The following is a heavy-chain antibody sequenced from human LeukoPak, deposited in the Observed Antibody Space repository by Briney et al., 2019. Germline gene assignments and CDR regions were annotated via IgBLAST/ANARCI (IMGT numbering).Heavy chain of an antibody. D-gene: IGHD6-19*01. V-gene: IGHV3-30*18. J-gene: IGHJ4*02. CDR2: ISYDGSNK. CDR1: GFTFSSYG. Sequence: PGGSLRLSCAASGFTFSSYGMRWVRQAPGKGLEWVAVISYDGSNKYYADSVKGRFTISRDNSKNTLYLQMNSLRAEDTAVYYCAKSGGSGCDYWGQGTLVPVSS. CDR3: AKSGGSGCDY.